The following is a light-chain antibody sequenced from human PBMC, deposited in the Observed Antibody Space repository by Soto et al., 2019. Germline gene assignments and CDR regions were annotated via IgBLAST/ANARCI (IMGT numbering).Light chain of an antibody. CDR2: DAS. Sequence: EIVLTQSPATLSLSPGERATLSCRASRSVSSYLAWYQQKPGRAPRLLIYDASNRATGIPARFSGSGSGTDFTLTISSLEPEDFAVYYCQQRSNWPRTFGQGTKVDIK. CDR3: QQRSNWPRT. J-gene: IGKJ1*01. V-gene: IGKV3-11*01. CDR1: RSVSSY.